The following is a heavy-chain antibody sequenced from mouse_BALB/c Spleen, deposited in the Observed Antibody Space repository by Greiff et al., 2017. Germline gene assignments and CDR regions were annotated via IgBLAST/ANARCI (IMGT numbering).Heavy chain of an antibody. CDR1: GYTFTSYW. Sequence: LQQPGSELVRPGASVKLSCKASGYTFTSYWMHWVKQRPGQGLEWIGNIYPGSGSTNYAEKFKSKATLTVDTSSSTAYMQLSSLTSEDSAVYYRTRARNDYLFAYWGQGTLVTVSA. D-gene: IGHD2-4*01. V-gene: IGHV1S22*01. J-gene: IGHJ3*01. CDR2: IYPGSGST. CDR3: TRARNDYLFAY.